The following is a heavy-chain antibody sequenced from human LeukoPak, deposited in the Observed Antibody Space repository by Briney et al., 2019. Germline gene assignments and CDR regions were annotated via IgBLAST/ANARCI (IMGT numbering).Heavy chain of an antibody. D-gene: IGHD5-12*01. CDR2: IYYSGST. J-gene: IGHJ4*02. CDR3: ARDSRGYSGYEPIR. V-gene: IGHV4-61*01. Sequence: PSETLSLTCAVSGGSISSSNWWSWIRQPPGKGLEWIGYIYYSGSTNYNPSLKSRVTISVDTSKNQFSLKLSSVTAADTAVYYCARDSRGYSGYEPIRWGQGTLVTVSS. CDR1: GGSISSSNW.